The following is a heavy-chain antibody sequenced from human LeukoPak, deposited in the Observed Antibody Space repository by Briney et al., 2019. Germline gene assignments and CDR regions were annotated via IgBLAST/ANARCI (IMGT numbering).Heavy chain of an antibody. J-gene: IGHJ4*02. CDR2: INHSGST. CDR1: GGSLRVYY. Sequence: SETLSLTCADHGGSLRVYYWSWIPQPPGRGLEWIGEINHSGSTNYNPSLKSRVTISVDTSKSQFSLKENSVTATGTAMYYCARGRDPYWGQGTLVTVSS. D-gene: IGHD5-24*01. V-gene: IGHV4-34*01. CDR3: ARGRDPY.